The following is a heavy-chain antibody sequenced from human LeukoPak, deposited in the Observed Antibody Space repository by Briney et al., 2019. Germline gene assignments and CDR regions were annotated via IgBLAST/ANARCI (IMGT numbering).Heavy chain of an antibody. Sequence: GGSLRLSCAASGFTFSSYAMSWVRQAPGKGLEWVSAISGSGGSTYYADSVKGRFTISRDNSKNTLYLQMNSLRAEDTAVYYCAKDLSSIEAADTPLDYWGQGTLVTVSS. CDR2: ISGSGGST. D-gene: IGHD6-13*01. V-gene: IGHV3-23*01. CDR3: AKDLSSIEAADTPLDY. CDR1: GFTFSSYA. J-gene: IGHJ4*02.